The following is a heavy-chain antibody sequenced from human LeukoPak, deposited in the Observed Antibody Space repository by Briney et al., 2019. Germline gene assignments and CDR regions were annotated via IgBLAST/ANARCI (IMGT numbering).Heavy chain of an antibody. CDR3: ANFDYYDSSGTPNPFDY. V-gene: IGHV3-23*01. Sequence: GGSLRLSCAASGFTFSSYAMSWVRQAPGKGLEWVSAISGSGGSTYYADPVKGRFTISRDNSKNTLYLQMNSLRAEDTAVYYCANFDYYDSSGTPNPFDYWGQGTLVTVSS. D-gene: IGHD3-22*01. CDR2: ISGSGGST. CDR1: GFTFSSYA. J-gene: IGHJ4*02.